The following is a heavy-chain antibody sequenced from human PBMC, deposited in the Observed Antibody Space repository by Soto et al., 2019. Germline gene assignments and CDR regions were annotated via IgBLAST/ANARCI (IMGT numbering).Heavy chain of an antibody. V-gene: IGHV3-33*01. CDR2: LWSNGIKT. CDR3: ARDLHYWSLLIDH. D-gene: IGHD2-8*02. Sequence: XGSLRLSCTASGFSLSRYGLHWVRQAPGKGLQWVAGLWSNGIKTSYTDSVKGRFTISRDTSKNMLYLQMNTLGAEDTAVYYCARDLHYWSLLIDHWGQGSLVTVSS. J-gene: IGHJ4*02. CDR1: GFSLSRYG.